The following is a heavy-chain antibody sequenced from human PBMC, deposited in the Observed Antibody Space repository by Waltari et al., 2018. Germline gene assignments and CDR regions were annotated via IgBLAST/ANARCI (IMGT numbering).Heavy chain of an antibody. CDR3: ARGRERRDAFDI. V-gene: IGHV4-30-4*08. Sequence: QVQLQESGPGLVKPSQTLSLTCTVSGGSISSGDYYWSWIRQPPGKCLEWIGYIYYSGSTYYNPSLKSRGTISVDTSKNQFSLKLSSVTAADTAMYYCARGRERRDAFDIWGQGTMVTVSS. CDR2: IYYSGST. J-gene: IGHJ3*02. CDR1: GGSISSGDYY.